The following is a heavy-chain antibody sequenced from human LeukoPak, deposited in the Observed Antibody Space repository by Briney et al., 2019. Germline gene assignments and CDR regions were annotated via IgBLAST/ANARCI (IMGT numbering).Heavy chain of an antibody. J-gene: IGHJ2*01. Sequence: PGGSLRLSCAASGFTFSSYAMSWVRQAPGKGLEWVSAISGSGGSTYYADSVKGRFTISRDNAKNSLYLQMNSLRAEDTALYFCARDQTRTYCSSTSCYRWNFDLWGRGTLVTVSS. CDR3: ARDQTRTYCSSTSCYRWNFDL. V-gene: IGHV3-23*01. CDR1: GFTFSSYA. D-gene: IGHD2-2*01. CDR2: ISGSGGST.